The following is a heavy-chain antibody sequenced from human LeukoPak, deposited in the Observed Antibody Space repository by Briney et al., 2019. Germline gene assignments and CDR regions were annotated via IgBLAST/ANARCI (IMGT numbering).Heavy chain of an antibody. J-gene: IGHJ4*02. CDR3: ARRRYSSRKTHTYYFDY. V-gene: IGHV4-39*01. CDR2: IYYSGST. D-gene: IGHD6-13*01. CDR1: GGSISSSSYY. Sequence: SETLSLTCTVSGGSISSSSYYWGWIRQPPGKGLEWIGNIYYSGSTYYNPSLKSRVTISVDTSKNQFSLKLSSVTAADTAVYYCARRRYSSRKTHTYYFDYWGQGTLVTVSS.